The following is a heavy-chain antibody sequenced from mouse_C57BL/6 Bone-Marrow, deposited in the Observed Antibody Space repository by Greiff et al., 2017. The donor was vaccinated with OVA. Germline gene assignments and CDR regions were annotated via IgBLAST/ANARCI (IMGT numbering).Heavy chain of an antibody. CDR1: GFTFSDYG. J-gene: IGHJ2*01. CDR2: ISNLAYSI. V-gene: IGHV5-15*01. Sequence: EVQGVESGGGLVQPGGSLKLSCAASGFTFSDYGMAWVRQAPRKGPEWVAFISNLAYSIYYADTVTGRFTISRENAKNTLYLEMSSLRSEDTAMYYCARHDGDYFDYWGQGTTLTVSS. CDR3: ARHDGDYFDY.